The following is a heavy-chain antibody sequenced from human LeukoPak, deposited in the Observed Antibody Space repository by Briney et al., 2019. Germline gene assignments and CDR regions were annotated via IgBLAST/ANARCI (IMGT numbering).Heavy chain of an antibody. CDR2: IYYSGST. CDR3: ARGPPYGGNSAVEDDAFDI. CDR1: GGSISNYY. Sequence: SETLSLTCTVSGGSISNYYWSWIRQPPGKGLEWIGYIYYSGSTNYNPSLKSRVTISVDTSKNQFSLKLSSVTAADTAVYYCARGPPYGGNSAVEDDAFDIWGQGTMVTVSS. J-gene: IGHJ3*02. V-gene: IGHV4-59*12. D-gene: IGHD4-23*01.